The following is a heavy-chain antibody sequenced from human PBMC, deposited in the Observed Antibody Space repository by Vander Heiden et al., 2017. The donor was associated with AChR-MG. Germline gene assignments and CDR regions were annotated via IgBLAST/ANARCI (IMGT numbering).Heavy chain of an antibody. CDR1: GYSVPNYA. V-gene: IGHV1-3*01. Sequence: QVQLVQSGTEVKKPGASVKVSCKASGYSVPNYAIHWVRQAPGQRLEWMGWINAGNGNTKYSQNFQGRVTITRDTSANTAYMELSSLRSEDTAVYYCARDSREYQMLTKTSNWFDPWGQGTLVTVSS. D-gene: IGHD3-16*01. J-gene: IGHJ5*02. CDR3: ARDSREYQMLTKTSNWFDP. CDR2: INAGNGNT.